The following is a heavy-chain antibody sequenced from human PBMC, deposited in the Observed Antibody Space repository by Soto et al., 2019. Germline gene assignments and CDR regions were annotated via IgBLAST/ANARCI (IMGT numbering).Heavy chain of an antibody. J-gene: IGHJ4*02. V-gene: IGHV3-30*18. CDR1: GFTFSSYG. D-gene: IGHD1-26*01. CDR2: ISYDGSNT. Sequence: QVQLVESGGGVVQPGRSLRLSCVASGFTFSSYGMHWVRQAPGKGLEWVAIISYDGSNTYYADSVKGRFTISRDNSKKMMYREMISVRDEDTSVYYCAKEGGLSGSYYISSSYYFDYWGQGTLVTVSS. CDR3: AKEGGLSGSYYISSSYYFDY.